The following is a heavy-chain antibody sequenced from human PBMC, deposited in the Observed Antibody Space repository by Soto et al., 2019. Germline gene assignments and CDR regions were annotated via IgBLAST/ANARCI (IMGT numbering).Heavy chain of an antibody. CDR3: ARDATPVTTRYYSYSGLDV. D-gene: IGHD4-4*01. CDR2: INPDGGTT. Sequence: GASVKVSCKASGYTFTNYYIHWVRQAPGQGLEWMGIINPDGGTTTYARNFQGRVTMTGDTSASTFYMELSSLRSDETAMYYCARDATPVTTRYYSYSGLDVWGQGTTVTVSS. J-gene: IGHJ6*02. V-gene: IGHV1-46*01. CDR1: GYTFTNYY.